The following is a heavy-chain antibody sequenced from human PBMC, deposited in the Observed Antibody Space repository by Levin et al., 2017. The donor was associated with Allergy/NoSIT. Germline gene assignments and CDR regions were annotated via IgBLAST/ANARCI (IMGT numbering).Heavy chain of an antibody. V-gene: IGHV3-23*01. Sequence: GGSLRLSCAGSGFTFSSDVMSWVRQAPGKGLEWVSGISGSGGTTYYADSVKGRFTISRDNSKNTLYLQMNSLRAEDTAVFYCAKGSYCSAGTCYSRLGYWGQGTLVTVSS. CDR3: AKGSYCSAGTCYSRLGY. CDR2: ISGSGGTT. CDR1: GFTFSSDV. J-gene: IGHJ4*02. D-gene: IGHD2-15*01.